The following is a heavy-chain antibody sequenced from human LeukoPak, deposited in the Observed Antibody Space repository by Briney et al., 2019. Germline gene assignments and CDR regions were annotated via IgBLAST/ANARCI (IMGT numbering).Heavy chain of an antibody. CDR3: ARTIYSSSWYFDY. Sequence: SQTLSLTCTVSGGSTSSGSYYWSWIRQPAGKGLEWIGRIYTSGSTNYNPSLKSRVTISVDTSKNQFSLKLSSVTAADTAVYYCARTIYSSSWYFDYWGQGTLVTVSS. CDR2: IYTSGST. CDR1: GGSTSSGSYY. D-gene: IGHD6-13*01. J-gene: IGHJ4*02. V-gene: IGHV4-61*02.